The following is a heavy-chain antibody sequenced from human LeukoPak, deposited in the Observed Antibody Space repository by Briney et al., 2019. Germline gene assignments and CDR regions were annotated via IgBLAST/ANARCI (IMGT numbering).Heavy chain of an antibody. D-gene: IGHD1-26*01. V-gene: IGHV1-18*01. CDR2: ISAYNGNT. CDR3: ATNRGSYPRLYYGMDV. Sequence: ASVKVSCKASGYTFISYGISWVRQAPGQGLEWMGWISAYNGNTNYAQKLQGRVTMTTDTSTSTAYMELRSLRSDDTAVYYCATNRGSYPRLYYGMDVWGQGTTVTVSS. CDR1: GYTFISYG. J-gene: IGHJ6*02.